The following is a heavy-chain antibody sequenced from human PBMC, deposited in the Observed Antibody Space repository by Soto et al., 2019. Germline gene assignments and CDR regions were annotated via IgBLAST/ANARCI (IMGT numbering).Heavy chain of an antibody. V-gene: IGHV1-8*01. CDR3: ARGGQPTRSADFDY. Sequence: ASVKVSCKASGYTFTSDVNWVRQATGQGLEYMGWMNPKSGNTAYAQKFQGRVTLTRDTSINTAYMELSNLRSEDTAVYYCARGGQPTRSADFDYWGQGTLVTVSS. D-gene: IGHD6-13*01. CDR2: MNPKSGNT. J-gene: IGHJ4*02. CDR1: GYTFTSD.